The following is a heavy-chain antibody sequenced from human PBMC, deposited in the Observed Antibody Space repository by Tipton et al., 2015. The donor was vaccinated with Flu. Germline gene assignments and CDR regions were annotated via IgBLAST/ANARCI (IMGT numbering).Heavy chain of an antibody. V-gene: IGHV3-53*01. J-gene: IGHJ5*02. Sequence: QLVQSGGGLIQPGGSLRLSCAASGFTVSSNYLSWVRQAPGKGLEWVSVIYSDGTTYYADSVKGRFTISRDNSKNTLYLQINTLRADDTAVYYCARRDYSNYVSDPKNWFDPWGQGTLVTVSS. CDR3: ARRDYSNYVSDPKNWFDP. CDR2: IYSDGTT. D-gene: IGHD4-11*01. CDR1: GFTVSSNY.